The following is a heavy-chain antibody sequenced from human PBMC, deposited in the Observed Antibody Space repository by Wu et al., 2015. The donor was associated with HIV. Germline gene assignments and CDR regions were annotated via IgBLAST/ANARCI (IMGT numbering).Heavy chain of an antibody. CDR3: ARDSAEYQLLGEAYFDY. D-gene: IGHD2-2*01. CDR1: GYTFTSYY. Sequence: QVQLVQSGTEVKKPGASVKVSCKASGYTFTSYYMHWVRQAPGQGLEWMGIINPSGGSTSYAQKFQGRVTMTRDTSTSTVYMELSSLRSEDTAVYYCARDSAEYQLLGEAYFDYWGQGTLVTVSS. J-gene: IGHJ4*02. CDR2: INPSGGST. V-gene: IGHV1-46*01.